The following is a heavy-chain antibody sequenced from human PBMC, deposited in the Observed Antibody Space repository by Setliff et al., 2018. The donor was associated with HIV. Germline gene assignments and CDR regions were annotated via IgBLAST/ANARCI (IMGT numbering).Heavy chain of an antibody. CDR1: GFTLSTYG. CDR2: ILYDESDK. Sequence: LRLSCAASGFTLSTYGMYWVRQAPGKGLEWVAVILYDESDKYYADSVKGRFTISRDNSKNTVYLQMNSLRAEDTAVYYCAKDGSHFWSGSPDYWGQGTLVTVSS. J-gene: IGHJ4*02. D-gene: IGHD3-3*01. CDR3: AKDGSHFWSGSPDY. V-gene: IGHV3-30*18.